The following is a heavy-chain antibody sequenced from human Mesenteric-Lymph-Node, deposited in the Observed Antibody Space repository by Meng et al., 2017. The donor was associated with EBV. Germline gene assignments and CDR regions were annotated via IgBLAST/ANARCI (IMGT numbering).Heavy chain of an antibody. CDR2: MYHSGST. J-gene: IGHJ4*02. CDR3: ARGREYSWGY. D-gene: IGHD4-11*01. Sequence: QGHRQAAGPGLVNPSGTLSLTCGVSVGSISNDHWWSWVRQPPGKGLEWIGEMYHSGSTNYNPSLKSRVTISVDKSKNQFFLNLNSVTAADTAVYYCARGREYSWGYWGQGTLVTVSS. V-gene: IGHV4-4*02. CDR1: VGSISNDHW.